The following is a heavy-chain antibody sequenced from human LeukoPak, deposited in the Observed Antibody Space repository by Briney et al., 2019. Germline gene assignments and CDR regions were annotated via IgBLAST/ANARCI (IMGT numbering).Heavy chain of an antibody. V-gene: IGHV4-59*08. J-gene: IGHJ3*02. CDR3: ASKIRYSSGWYKDRDAFDT. CDR1: GGSISSYY. D-gene: IGHD6-19*01. Sequence: SETLSLTCTVSGGSISSYYWSWIRQPPGKGLEWIGYIYYSGSTNYNPSLKSRVTISVDTSKNQFSLKLSSVTAADTAVYYCASKIRYSSGWYKDRDAFDTWGQGTMVTVSS. CDR2: IYYSGST.